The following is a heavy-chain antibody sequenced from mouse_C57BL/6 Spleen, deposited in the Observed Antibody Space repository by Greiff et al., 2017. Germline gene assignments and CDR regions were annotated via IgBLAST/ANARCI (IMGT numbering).Heavy chain of an antibody. CDR3: ARDHYYYGSEKAMDY. V-gene: IGHV1-42*01. CDR1: GYSFTGYY. J-gene: IGHJ4*01. CDR2: INPSTGGT. Sequence: EVQLQQSGPELVKPGASVKISCKASGYSFTGYYMNWVKQSPEKSLEWIGEINPSTGGTTYNQKFKAKATLTVDNSSSTAYMQLKSLTSEDSAVYYCARDHYYYGSEKAMDYWGQGTSVTVSS. D-gene: IGHD1-1*01.